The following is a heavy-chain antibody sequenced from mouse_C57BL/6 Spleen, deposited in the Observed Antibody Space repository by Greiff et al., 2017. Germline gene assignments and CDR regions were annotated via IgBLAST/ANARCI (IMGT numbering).Heavy chain of an antibody. CDR1: GYSITSGYD. V-gene: IGHV3-1*01. CDR2: ISYSGST. D-gene: IGHD1-1*01. Sequence: EVMLVESGPGMVKPSPSLSLTCTVTGYSITSGYDWHWIRHFPGNKLEWMGYISYSGSTTYNPSLKSLISLTHDTSKNHFFLKLNSVTTEDTATYYCARGHYGSRAMDYWGQGTSVTVSS. J-gene: IGHJ4*01. CDR3: ARGHYGSRAMDY.